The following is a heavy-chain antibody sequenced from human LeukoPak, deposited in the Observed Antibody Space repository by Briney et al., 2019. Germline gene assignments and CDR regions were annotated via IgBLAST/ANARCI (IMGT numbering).Heavy chain of an antibody. D-gene: IGHD5-24*01. CDR1: GYSISSGYY. J-gene: IGHJ4*02. CDR3: ARVRGAWLQFSDY. CDR2: IYHSGST. V-gene: IGHV4-38-2*02. Sequence: SETLSLTCTVSGYSISSGYYWGWIRQPPGKGLEWIGSIYHSGSTYYNPSLKSRVTISVDTSKNQFSLKLSSVTAADTAVYYCARVRGAWLQFSDYWGQGTLVTVSS.